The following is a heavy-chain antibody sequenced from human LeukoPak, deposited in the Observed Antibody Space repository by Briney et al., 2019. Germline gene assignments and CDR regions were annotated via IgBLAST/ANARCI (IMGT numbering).Heavy chain of an antibody. CDR2: TSAYNGNT. Sequence: GASVNVSCKTSGYTFTNYGISWVRQAPGQGLEWVGWTSAYNGNTDCAQKFQGRVTMTTDSSTSTAYMELRSLRSDDTAVYYCARDLPADSGYGTHDYWGQGTLVTVSS. CDR3: ARDLPADSGYGTHDY. V-gene: IGHV1-18*01. D-gene: IGHD5-12*01. CDR1: GYTFTNYG. J-gene: IGHJ4*02.